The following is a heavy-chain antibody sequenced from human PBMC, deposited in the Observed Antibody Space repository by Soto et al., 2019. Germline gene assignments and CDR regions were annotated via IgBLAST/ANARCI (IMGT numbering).Heavy chain of an antibody. D-gene: IGHD1-26*01. V-gene: IGHV4-59*01. CDR3: ARGRGGTYDAFDI. CDR1: GGSISRYF. J-gene: IGHJ3*02. Sequence: PSETLSLTSTLSGGSISRYFWSWIRQPPGKGLEWIGYIYYSGTTNYNPSLKSRVTTSLDTSKNQFSLKLVSLTAADTAFYYCARGRGGTYDAFDIWGPGTLVTVSS. CDR2: IYYSGTT.